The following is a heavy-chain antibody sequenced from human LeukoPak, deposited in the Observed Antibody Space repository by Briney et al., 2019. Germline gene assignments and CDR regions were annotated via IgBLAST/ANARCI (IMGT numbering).Heavy chain of an antibody. CDR3: ARMPEWELPFAFDI. CDR1: GGSISSGDYH. Sequence: PSETLSLTCTVSGGSISSGDYHWSWIRQPAGKGLEWIGRIYTSGRTNYNPSLKSRVTISVDTSKNQFSLKLSSVTAADTAVYYCARMPEWELPFAFDIWGQGTMVTVSS. V-gene: IGHV4-61*02. D-gene: IGHD1-26*01. CDR2: IYTSGRT. J-gene: IGHJ3*02.